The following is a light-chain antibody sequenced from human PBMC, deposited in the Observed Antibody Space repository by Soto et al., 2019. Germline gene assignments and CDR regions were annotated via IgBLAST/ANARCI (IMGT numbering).Light chain of an antibody. CDR3: MQGTDWPWT. CDR1: QSLVYSDGNTY. CDR2: QVS. V-gene: IGKV2-30*01. J-gene: IGKJ1*01. Sequence: DVVMTQSPLSPPVTLGQPASISCRSSQSLVYSDGNTYLNWFQQRPGHSPRRLIYQVSNRDSGVPDRFSGSGSGTDFTLKISRVEAEDVGVYYCMQGTDWPWTFGQGTKVEIK.